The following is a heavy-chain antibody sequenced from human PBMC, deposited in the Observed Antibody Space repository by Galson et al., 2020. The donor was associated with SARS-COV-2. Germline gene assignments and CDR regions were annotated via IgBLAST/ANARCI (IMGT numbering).Heavy chain of an antibody. CDR1: GGSISSSSYY. D-gene: IGHD2-2*02. Sequence: SETLSLTCTVSGGSISSSSYYWGWIRQPPGKGLEWIGNIYYSGSTSYNPSLKSRVTISVDTSKNQFSLKLSSVTAADTAVYYCARQEECSSTSCYNYMDGWGKGTTVTISS. CDR3: ARQEECSSTSCYNYMDG. V-gene: IGHV4-39*01. CDR2: IYYSGST. J-gene: IGHJ6*03.